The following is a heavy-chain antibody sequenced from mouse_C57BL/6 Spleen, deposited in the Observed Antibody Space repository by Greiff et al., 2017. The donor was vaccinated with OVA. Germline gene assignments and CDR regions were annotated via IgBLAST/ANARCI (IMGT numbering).Heavy chain of an antibody. CDR3: SRRDYYGSSYWFAY. D-gene: IGHD1-1*01. V-gene: IGHV1-55*01. CDR1: GYTFTSYW. Sequence: VQLQQPGAELVKPGASVTMSCKASGYTFTSYWITWVKQRPGQGLEWIGDIYPGSGSTNYNEKFKSKATLTVDTSSSTAYMQLSSLTSEDSAVYYCSRRDYYGSSYWFAYWGQGTLVTVSA. J-gene: IGHJ3*01. CDR2: IYPGSGST.